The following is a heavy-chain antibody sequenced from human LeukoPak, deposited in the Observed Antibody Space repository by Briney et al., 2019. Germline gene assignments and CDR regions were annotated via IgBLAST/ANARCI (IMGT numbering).Heavy chain of an antibody. CDR3: AKRYCSSTSCRIGGVTAQDY. Sequence: PGGSLRLSCAASGFTFSSYAMSWVRQAPGKGQDWASAISGSGGSTYYADSVKGRFTISRDNSKNTLYLQMNCLRAEDTAVYYCAKRYCSSTSCRIGGVTAQDYWGQGTLVTVSS. D-gene: IGHD2-2*01. CDR1: GFTFSSYA. J-gene: IGHJ4*02. CDR2: ISGSGGST. V-gene: IGHV3-23*01.